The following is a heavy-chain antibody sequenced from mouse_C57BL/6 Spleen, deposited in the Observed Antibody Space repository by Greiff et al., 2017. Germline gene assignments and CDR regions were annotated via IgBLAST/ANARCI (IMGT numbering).Heavy chain of an antibody. CDR2: IYPGSGNT. D-gene: IGHD2-4*01. CDR1: GFTFTDYY. CDR3: ARDDYDDGRAY. Sequence: QVQLKQSGAELVRPGASVKLSCKASGFTFTDYYINWVKQRPGQGLEWIARIYPGSGNTYYNEKFKGKATLTAEKSSSTAYMQLSSLTSEDSAVSFCARDDYDDGRAYWGQGTLVTVSA. V-gene: IGHV1-76*01. J-gene: IGHJ3*01.